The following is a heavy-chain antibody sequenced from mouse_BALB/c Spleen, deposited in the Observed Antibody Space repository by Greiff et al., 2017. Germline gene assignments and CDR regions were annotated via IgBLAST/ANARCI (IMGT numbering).Heavy chain of an antibody. Sequence: DVKLVESGPGLVKPSQSLSLTCTVTGYSITSDYAWNWIRQFPGNTLEWMGYISYSGSTSYNPSLKSRISITRDTSKNQFFLQLISVTTEDTATYYCARLGGRSYAMDYWGQGTSVTVSS. CDR2: ISYSGST. CDR1: GYSITSDYA. J-gene: IGHJ4*01. V-gene: IGHV3-2*02. D-gene: IGHD1-1*02. CDR3: ARLGGRSYAMDY.